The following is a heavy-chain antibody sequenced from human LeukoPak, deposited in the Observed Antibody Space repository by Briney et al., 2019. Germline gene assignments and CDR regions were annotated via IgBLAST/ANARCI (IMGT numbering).Heavy chain of an antibody. D-gene: IGHD6-19*01. CDR2: ISSSGSAI. CDR1: GFTFSSYE. CDR3: ARGGSLGY. J-gene: IGHJ4*02. V-gene: IGHV3-48*03. Sequence: GGSLRLSCAASGFTFSSYEMNWVRQAPGKGLEWVSKISSSGSAIYYADSVKGRFTISRDNAKSTLYLQMNSLRTEDTAVYYCARGGSLGYWGQGTLVTVSS.